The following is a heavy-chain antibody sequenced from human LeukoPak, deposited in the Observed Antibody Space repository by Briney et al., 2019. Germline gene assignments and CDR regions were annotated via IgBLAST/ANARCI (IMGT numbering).Heavy chain of an antibody. V-gene: IGHV3-7*04. Sequence: GGSLRLSCVASAFAFSSNWMSWVRQAPGKGLGWVASIKEDGSETYYVDSVKGRFTISRDNAKNSLYLQMNSLRAEDTAVYYCARDLHPRYYLPDYWGQGTLVTVSS. D-gene: IGHD1-26*01. CDR2: IKEDGSET. CDR1: AFAFSSNW. J-gene: IGHJ4*02. CDR3: ARDLHPRYYLPDY.